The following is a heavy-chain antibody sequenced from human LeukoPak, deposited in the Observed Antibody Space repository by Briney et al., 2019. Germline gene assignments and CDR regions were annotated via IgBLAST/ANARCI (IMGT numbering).Heavy chain of an antibody. D-gene: IGHD2-15*01. Sequence: TSETLSLTCLVSGFSISSDDCWGWIRQPPGKGLEWIGSISNRGSPYYNPSLKSRVTMSVDTPNNRFSLRLSSVTAADTAVYYCVRDGGFYYTASPNSWFDPWGQGTLVTVSS. J-gene: IGHJ5*02. CDR2: ISNRGSP. V-gene: IGHV4-38-2*02. CDR1: GFSISSDDC. CDR3: VRDGGFYYTASPNSWFDP.